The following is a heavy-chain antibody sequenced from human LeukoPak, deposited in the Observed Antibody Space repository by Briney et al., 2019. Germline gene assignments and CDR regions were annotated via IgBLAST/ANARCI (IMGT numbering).Heavy chain of an antibody. Sequence: PSETLSLTCTVSGGSISSSSYYWGCIRQSPGKGLEWIASLFHSGTTYYNPSLKSRVTMSVDTSKNQFSLNLRSVTAADSAIYYCVRESGNGGHPLFDHWGQGTLVTVSS. V-gene: IGHV4-39*07. CDR2: LFHSGTT. CDR1: GGSISSSSYY. D-gene: IGHD4-23*01. CDR3: VRESGNGGHPLFDH. J-gene: IGHJ4*02.